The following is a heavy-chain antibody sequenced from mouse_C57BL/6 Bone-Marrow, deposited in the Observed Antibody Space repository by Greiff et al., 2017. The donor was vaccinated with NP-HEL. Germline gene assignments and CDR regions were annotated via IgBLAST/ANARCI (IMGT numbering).Heavy chain of an antibody. Sequence: EVQLQQSGPVLVKPGASVKMSCKASGYTFTDYYMNWVKQSHGKSLGWIGVINPYNGGTSYNQKFKGKATLTVDKSSSTAYMELNSLTSEDSAVYYCARDYYGSYWYFDVWGTGTTVTVSS. CDR3: ARDYYGSYWYFDV. J-gene: IGHJ1*03. CDR2: INPYNGGT. D-gene: IGHD1-1*01. CDR1: GYTFTDYY. V-gene: IGHV1-19*01.